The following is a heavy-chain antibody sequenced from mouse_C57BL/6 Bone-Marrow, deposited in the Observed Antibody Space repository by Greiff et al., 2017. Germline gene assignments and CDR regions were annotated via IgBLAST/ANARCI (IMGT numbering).Heavy chain of an antibody. CDR2: IDPSDSET. J-gene: IGHJ3*01. D-gene: IGHD3-2*02. CDR3: AREDSSGYSFAY. Sequence: QVQLQQPGAELVRPGSSVKLSCKASGYTFTSYWMHWVKQRPLQGLEWIGNIDPSDSETHYNQKFKDKATLTVDKSSSTAYMQLSSLTSEDSAVYYCAREDSSGYSFAYWGQGTLVTVSA. V-gene: IGHV1-52*01. CDR1: GYTFTSYW.